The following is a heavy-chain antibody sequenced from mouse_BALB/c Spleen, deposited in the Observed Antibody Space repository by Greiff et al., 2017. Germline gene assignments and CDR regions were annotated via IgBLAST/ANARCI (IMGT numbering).Heavy chain of an antibody. J-gene: IGHJ2*01. V-gene: IGHV5-9-3*01. CDR3: ARGSDSSGYFDY. Sequence: DVKLVESGGGLVKPGGSLKLSCAASGFTFSSYAMSWVRRTPEKRLEWVATISSGGSYTYYPDSVKGRFTISRDNAKNTLYLQMSSLRSEDTAMYYCARGSDSSGYFDYGGQGTTLTVSS. D-gene: IGHD3-2*01. CDR2: ISSGGSYT. CDR1: GFTFSSYA.